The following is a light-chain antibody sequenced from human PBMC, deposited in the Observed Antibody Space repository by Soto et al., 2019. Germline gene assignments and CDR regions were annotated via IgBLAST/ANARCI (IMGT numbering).Light chain of an antibody. CDR2: AVS. Sequence: QSALTQPASVSGSPGQSITISCTGTSSDVGDHNSVSWYQQQPGKAPKLMIYAVSNWPSGVSNRFSGSKSGNTASLTISGLQAEDEADYYCGSYTTSITVIFGGATKLTVL. V-gene: IGLV2-14*03. CDR1: SSDVGDHNS. J-gene: IGLJ2*01. CDR3: GSYTTSITVI.